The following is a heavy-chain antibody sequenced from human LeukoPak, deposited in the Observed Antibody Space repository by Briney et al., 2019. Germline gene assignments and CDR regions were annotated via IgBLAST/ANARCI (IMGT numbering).Heavy chain of an antibody. V-gene: IGHV7-4-1*02. CDR3: AINFDWLLKAFDI. D-gene: IGHD3-9*01. Sequence: GASVKVSRKASGYTFTSYAMNWVRQAPGQGLEWMGWINTNTGNPTYAQGFTGRFVFSLDTSVSTAYLQISSLKAEDTAVYYCAINFDWLLKAFDIWGQGTMVTVSS. CDR2: INTNTGNP. CDR1: GYTFTSYA. J-gene: IGHJ3*02.